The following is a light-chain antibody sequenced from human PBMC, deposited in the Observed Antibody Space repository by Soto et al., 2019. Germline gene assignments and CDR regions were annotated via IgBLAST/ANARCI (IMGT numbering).Light chain of an antibody. CDR1: SSDVGGYNF. CDR2: EVN. J-gene: IGLJ1*01. V-gene: IGLV2-14*01. CDR3: SSYTSSAPLYV. Sequence: QSVLTQPASVSGSPGQSITISCTGTSSDVGGYNFVSWYQQLPGRVPKLMIYEVNNRPSGISNRFSGSKSGNTASLTISGLLAEDEADYYCSSYTSSAPLYVFGTGTKVTVL.